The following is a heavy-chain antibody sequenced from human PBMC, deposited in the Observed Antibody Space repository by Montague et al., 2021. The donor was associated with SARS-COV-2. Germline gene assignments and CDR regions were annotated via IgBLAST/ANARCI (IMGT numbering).Heavy chain of an antibody. J-gene: IGHJ4*02. CDR3: VRHPQYDGLNGPPDF. V-gene: IGHV4-59*08. Sequence: SETLSLTCTVSGVSVTDYYWSWIRQPPGKGLEGVGDVLYNKGTNLNPSLKSRGAISVATSKNQFSLRLTSVTAADTAVYYCVRHPQYDGLNGPPDFWGQGTLVTVSS. CDR2: VLYNKGT. D-gene: IGHD3-9*01. CDR1: GVSVTDYY.